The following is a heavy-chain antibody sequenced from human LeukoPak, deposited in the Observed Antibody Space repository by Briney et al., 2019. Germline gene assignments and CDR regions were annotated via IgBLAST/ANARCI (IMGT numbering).Heavy chain of an antibody. J-gene: IGHJ4*02. CDR1: GGSISSSSYY. Sequence: PSETLSLTCTVSGGSISSSSYYWGWIRQPPGKGLEWIASVHYSGATYYNPSLKSRVTISVDTSKNQFSLKLSSVTAADTAVYYCASGVRGIAVAGTQYYFDYWGQGTLVTVSS. D-gene: IGHD6-19*01. CDR2: VHYSGAT. V-gene: IGHV4-39*07. CDR3: ASGVRGIAVAGTQYYFDY.